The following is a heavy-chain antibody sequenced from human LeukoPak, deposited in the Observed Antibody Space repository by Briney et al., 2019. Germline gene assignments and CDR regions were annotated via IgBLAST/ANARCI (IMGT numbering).Heavy chain of an antibody. CDR1: GGPISNGGYY. CDR3: GRGGDRRGFDY. V-gene: IGHV4-31*03. CDR2: IYNSGTT. J-gene: IGHJ4*02. D-gene: IGHD1-14*01. Sequence: SETLSLTCSVSGGPISNGGYYWSWIRQHPGKGLDWIGYIYNSGTTYYNPALQSRVTISVDTSDNQFSLKLRSLTAADTAVYYCGRGGDRRGFDYWGQGTLVTVSS.